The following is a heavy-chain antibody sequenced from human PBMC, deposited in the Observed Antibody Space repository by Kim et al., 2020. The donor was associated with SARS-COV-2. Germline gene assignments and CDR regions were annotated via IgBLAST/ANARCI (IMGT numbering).Heavy chain of an antibody. D-gene: IGHD2-2*01. CDR2: TSTSGSTI. J-gene: IGHJ6*01. CDR3: ARGLYCSSTKYSFGLDV. V-gene: IGHV3-48*03. Sequence: GGSLRLSCAASGFIFSTYDINWVRQAPGKGLEWVSYTSTSGSTIYSADSVKGRFTVSRDNARNSVYLQMNSLRDEDTAVYYCARGLYCSSTKYSFGLDV. CDR1: GFIFSTYD.